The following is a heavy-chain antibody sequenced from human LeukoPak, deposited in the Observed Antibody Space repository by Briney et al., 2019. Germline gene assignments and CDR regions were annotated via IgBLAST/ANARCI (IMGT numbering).Heavy chain of an antibody. Sequence: GGSLRLSCAASGFTFSSYAMRWVRQAPGKGLEGVSAISGSGGSTYYGDSVKGRFTISRDNSKNTLYLQMNSLRAEDTAVYYCAKDTRYRCDILTGFDYWGQGTLVTVSS. CDR2: ISGSGGST. D-gene: IGHD3-9*01. V-gene: IGHV3-23*01. CDR1: GFTFSSYA. CDR3: AKDTRYRCDILTGFDY. J-gene: IGHJ4*02.